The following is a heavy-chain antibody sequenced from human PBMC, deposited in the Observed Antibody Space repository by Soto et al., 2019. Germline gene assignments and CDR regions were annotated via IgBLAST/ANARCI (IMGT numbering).Heavy chain of an antibody. V-gene: IGHV3-30-3*01. CDR1: GFTFSSYA. CDR3: ASYYYDSSGLFH. Sequence: PGGSLRLSCAASGFTFSSYAMHWVRQAPGKGLEWVAVISYDGSNKYYADSVKGRFTISRDNSKNTLYLQMNSLRAEDTAVYYCASYYYDSSGLFHWGQGTLVTVSS. D-gene: IGHD3-22*01. CDR2: ISYDGSNK. J-gene: IGHJ4*02.